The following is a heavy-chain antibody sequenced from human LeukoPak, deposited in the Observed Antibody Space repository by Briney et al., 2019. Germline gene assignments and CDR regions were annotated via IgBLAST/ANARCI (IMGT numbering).Heavy chain of an antibody. CDR1: GGTFSSYA. Sequence: SVKVSCKASGGTFSSYAISWVRQAPGQGLEWMGRIIPIFGKANYAQKFQGRVTITADKSTSTACMELSSLRSEDTAVYYCARAPGEYCSSTSCPPFHYGMDVWGQGTTVTVSS. CDR2: IIPIFGKA. J-gene: IGHJ6*02. CDR3: ARAPGEYCSSTSCPPFHYGMDV. V-gene: IGHV1-69*04. D-gene: IGHD2-2*01.